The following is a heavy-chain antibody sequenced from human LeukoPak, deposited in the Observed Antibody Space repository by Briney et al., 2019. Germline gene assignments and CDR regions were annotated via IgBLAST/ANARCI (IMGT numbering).Heavy chain of an antibody. V-gene: IGHV1-2*06. CDR3: AKSIEYCGADCYGYFDL. J-gene: IGHJ2*01. Sequence: GASVRVSCTHSGYTFTGYYMHWVRQAPGQGLEWMGRINPNSGATNYAQKFQGRVTMTRDTSISTAYMELTTLRSDDTAVYYCAKSIEYCGADCYGYFDLWGRGTLVTVSS. CDR2: INPNSGAT. CDR1: GYTFTGYY. D-gene: IGHD2-21*02.